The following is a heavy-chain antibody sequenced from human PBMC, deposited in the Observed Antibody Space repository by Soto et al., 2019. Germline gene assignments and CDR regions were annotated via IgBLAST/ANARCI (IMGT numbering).Heavy chain of an antibody. CDR3: AKGRSYYYYYGVDV. Sequence: GGSLRLSCAASGFTFSDYYMSWIRQATGKGLEWVSYIIDSGASTYYADSVKGRFTISRDNSKSTLYLQMNSLRAEDTALYYYAKGRSYYYYYGVDVWGQGTTVTVSS. CDR2: IIDSGAST. J-gene: IGHJ6*02. CDR1: GFTFSDYY. V-gene: IGHV3-23*01.